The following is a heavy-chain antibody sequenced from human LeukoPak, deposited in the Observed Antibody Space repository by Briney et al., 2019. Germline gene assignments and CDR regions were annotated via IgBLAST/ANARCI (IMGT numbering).Heavy chain of an antibody. V-gene: IGHV1-8*03. CDR1: GYTFTSYD. CDR3: ARWRLYTGSGTGTSRYSFDL. J-gene: IGHJ4*02. Sequence: ASVKVSCKASGYTFTSYDINWVRQATGQGLEWMGWMNPNSGNTGYAQKFQGRVTITRNTSISTAYMELSSLRSEDTAVYYCARWRLYTGSGTGTSRYSFDLWGQGTLITVSS. CDR2: MNPNSGNT. D-gene: IGHD3-16*02.